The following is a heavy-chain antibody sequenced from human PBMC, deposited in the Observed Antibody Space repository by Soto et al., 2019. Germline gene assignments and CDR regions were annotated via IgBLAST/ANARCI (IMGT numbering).Heavy chain of an antibody. CDR2: INSDGSDS. CDR1: GFTFSSYS. D-gene: IGHD1-26*01. Sequence: GGSLRLSCAASGFTFSSYSMNWVRQAPGKGLEWVSSINSDGSDSTYADSVKGRFTISRDNAKNTLYLQMSSLRAEDTAVYFCVRDDPGLGMDYWGLGTLVTVSS. CDR3: VRDDPGLGMDY. V-gene: IGHV3-74*01. J-gene: IGHJ4*02.